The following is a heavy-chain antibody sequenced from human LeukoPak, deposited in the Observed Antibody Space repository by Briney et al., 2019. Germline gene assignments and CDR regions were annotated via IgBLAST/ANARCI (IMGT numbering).Heavy chain of an antibody. CDR2: ILHDGSNN. J-gene: IGHJ4*02. D-gene: IGHD3-10*01. V-gene: IGHV3-30*18. CDR3: AKDWGFQYASGSYCDY. Sequence: PGGSLTLSCEASGFTLKNYGIHWVRQAPGKGLEWVTVILHDGSNNNYADSVRGRLSVSRDNSRNTLYLQMNSLRAEDTAVYYCAKDWGFQYASGSYCDYWGQGTQVTVSS. CDR1: GFTLKNYG.